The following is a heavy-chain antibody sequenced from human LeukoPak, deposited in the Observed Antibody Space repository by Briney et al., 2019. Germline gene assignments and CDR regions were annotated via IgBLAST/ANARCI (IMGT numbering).Heavy chain of an antibody. CDR3: ASSGSYHLYYYYYYMDV. CDR1: GGTFSSYA. D-gene: IGHD1-26*01. CDR2: IIPIFGTA. V-gene: IGHV1-69*05. Sequence: SVKVSCKASGGTFSSYAISWVRQAPGQGLEWMGGIIPIFGTANYAQKFQGRVTITTDESTSTAYMELSSLRSEDTAVYYFASSGSYHLYYYYYYMDVWGKGTTVTVSS. J-gene: IGHJ6*03.